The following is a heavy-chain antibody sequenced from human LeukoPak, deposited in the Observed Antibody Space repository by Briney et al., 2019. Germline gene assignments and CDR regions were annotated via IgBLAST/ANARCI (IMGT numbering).Heavy chain of an antibody. Sequence: PSETLSLTCTVSGDYISSSSYYWGWIRQPPGKGLEWIGSIYYSGSTYYNPSLKSRVTISVDTSKNQFSLKLSSVTAADTAVYYCARVPYGGNSLVYFDYWGQGTLVTVSS. J-gene: IGHJ4*02. V-gene: IGHV4-39*07. CDR2: IYYSGST. CDR1: GDYISSSSYY. CDR3: ARVPYGGNSLVYFDY. D-gene: IGHD4-23*01.